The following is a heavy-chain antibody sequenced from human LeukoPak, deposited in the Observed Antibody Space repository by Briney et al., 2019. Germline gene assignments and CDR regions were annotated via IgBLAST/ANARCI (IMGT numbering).Heavy chain of an antibody. V-gene: IGHV3-15*01. J-gene: IGHJ4*02. CDR1: GFIFSNAW. CDR3: TRQQLVFDS. CDR2: IKSKTDGGTA. Sequence: GGSLRHSCAASGFIFSNAWMSWVRQAPGKGLEWVGHIKSKTDGGTAVYDEPLQGSCTISREDSQNTLYLQMNSLKTEDTAVYYCTRQQLVFDSWGQGTLVTVSS. D-gene: IGHD6-13*01.